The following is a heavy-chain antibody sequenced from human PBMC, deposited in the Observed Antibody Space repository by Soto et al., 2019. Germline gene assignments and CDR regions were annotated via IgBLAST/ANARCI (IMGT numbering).Heavy chain of an antibody. CDR2: IYSGGYT. Sequence: EVQLVESGGGLIQPGGSLRLSCAVSGFTVSNNYMSWVRQAPGKGLEGVSVIYSGGYTAYGDSVKGRFTISRDNSKNTSYLQINTLGAEDPAVYYWGSRPGGGGYWGQGTLVTVSS. CDR3: GSRPGGGGY. V-gene: IGHV3-53*01. CDR1: GFTVSNNY. D-gene: IGHD3-10*01. J-gene: IGHJ4*02.